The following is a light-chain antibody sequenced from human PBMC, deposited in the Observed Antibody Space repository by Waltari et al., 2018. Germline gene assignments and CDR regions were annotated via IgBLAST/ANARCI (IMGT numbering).Light chain of an antibody. CDR3: MQALQTPYT. CDR2: LGS. V-gene: IGKV2-28*01. CDR1: QSLLHTNGYNY. Sequence: DIVMTQSPLSLPVTPGEPASISCRSSQSLLHTNGYNYLDWYLQKPGQSPQLLIYLGSNRASGVPDRFSGSGSGIDFILKISRVEAEDVGVYYCMQALQTPYTFGQGSKLEIK. J-gene: IGKJ2*01.